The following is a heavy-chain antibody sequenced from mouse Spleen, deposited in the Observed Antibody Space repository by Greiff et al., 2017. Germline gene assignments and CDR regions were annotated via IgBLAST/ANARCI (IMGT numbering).Heavy chain of an antibody. V-gene: IGHV14-4*02. Sequence: EVQLVESGAELVRSGASVKLSCTASGFNIKDYYMHWVKQRPEQGLEWIGWIDPENGDTEYAPKFQGKATMTADTSSNTAYLQLSSLTSEDTAVYYCNSRPYAMDYWGQGTSVTVSS. CDR3: NSRPYAMDY. J-gene: IGHJ4*01. CDR1: GFNIKDYY. CDR2: IDPENGDT.